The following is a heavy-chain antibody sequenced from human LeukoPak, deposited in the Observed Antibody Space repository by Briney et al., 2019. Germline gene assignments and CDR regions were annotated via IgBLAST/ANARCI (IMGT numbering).Heavy chain of an antibody. V-gene: IGHV3-23*01. CDR2: ISGSGGST. J-gene: IGHJ4*02. D-gene: IGHD3-22*01. Sequence: GGSLRLSCAASGFTFSNYAMSWVRQAPGKGLEWVSAISGSGGSTYYADSVKGRFTISRDNSKNTLYLRMNSLRAEDTAVYYCAKDLDYYDTSSDYWGQGTLVTVSS. CDR3: AKDLDYYDTSSDY. CDR1: GFTFSNYA.